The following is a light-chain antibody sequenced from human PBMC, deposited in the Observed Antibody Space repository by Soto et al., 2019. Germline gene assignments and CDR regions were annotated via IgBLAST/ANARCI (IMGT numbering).Light chain of an antibody. Sequence: QSVLTQPPSVSGAPGQRVALSCAGTSSNIGAGYDVHWYQHLPGTAPKLLIFGNINRPAGVPDRLSGSKSGTSASLAISGLQAADEGYYYCQTYDTGVSGSIFGGGTKLTVL. CDR2: GNI. CDR1: SSNIGAGYD. CDR3: QTYDTGVSGSI. J-gene: IGLJ2*01. V-gene: IGLV1-40*01.